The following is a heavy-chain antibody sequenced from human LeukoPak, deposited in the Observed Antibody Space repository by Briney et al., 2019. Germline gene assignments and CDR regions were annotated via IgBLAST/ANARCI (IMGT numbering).Heavy chain of an antibody. CDR1: SGLLNSSNYH. CDR3: DSLVVGTMWTDF. J-gene: IGHJ4*02. V-gene: IGHV4-39*01. CDR2: IYYSGVT. D-gene: IGHD1-14*01. Sequence: SETLSLTCSVSSGLLNSSNYHWGWIRQSPGKGLEWIGTIYYSGVTYFNPSLKSRGTISVDTSKNQFSLRVTPVTAADAAKYYCDSLVVGTMWTDFWGQGTLVTVSS.